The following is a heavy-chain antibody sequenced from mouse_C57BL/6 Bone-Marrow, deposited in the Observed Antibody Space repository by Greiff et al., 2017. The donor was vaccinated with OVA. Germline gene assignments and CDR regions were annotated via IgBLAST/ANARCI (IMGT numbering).Heavy chain of an antibody. CDR1: GFTFSSYA. V-gene: IGHV5-9-1*02. CDR2: ISSGGDYL. Sequence: EVQGVESGEGLVKPGGSLKLSCAASGFTFSSYAMSWVRQTPEKRLEWVAYISSGGDYLYYADTVKGRFTISRDNARNTLYLQMSSLKSEDTAMYYCTRDRGLRPWFAYWGQGTLVTVSA. CDR3: TRDRGLRPWFAY. J-gene: IGHJ3*01. D-gene: IGHD2-4*01.